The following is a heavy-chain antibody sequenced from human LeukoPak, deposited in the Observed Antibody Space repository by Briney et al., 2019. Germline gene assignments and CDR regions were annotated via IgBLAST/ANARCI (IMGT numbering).Heavy chain of an antibody. CDR2: IYYSGST. CDR3: ARGDFCSKSDCYLRPMDV. J-gene: IGHJ6*03. CDR1: GGSISDYY. Sequence: SETLSLTCTVSGGSISDYYWNWIRQPPGKGLEWIGYIYYSGSTTYNPSLKSRVTLSVDTAKNQFSLKVRSVTAADTAVYYCARGDFCSKSDCYLRPMDVWGKGTTVTVSS. V-gene: IGHV4-59*01. D-gene: IGHD3-3*01.